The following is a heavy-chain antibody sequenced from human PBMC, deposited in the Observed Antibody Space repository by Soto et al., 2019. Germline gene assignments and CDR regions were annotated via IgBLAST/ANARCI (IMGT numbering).Heavy chain of an antibody. D-gene: IGHD1-1*01. CDR2: ISKSGSTI. Sequence: EVQLVESGGGLVQPGGSLRLSCAASGFTFSTYEMHWVHQAPGKGLEWVSYISKSGSTIYYADSVKGRFTISRDSAKNSLFLQMNSLRAEDTAVYYCAREGYYYFDYWGQGTLVTVSS. CDR3: AREGYYYFDY. V-gene: IGHV3-48*03. J-gene: IGHJ4*02. CDR1: GFTFSTYE.